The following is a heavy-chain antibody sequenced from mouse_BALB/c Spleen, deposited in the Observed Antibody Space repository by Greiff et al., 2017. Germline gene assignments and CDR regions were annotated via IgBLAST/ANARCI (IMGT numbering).Heavy chain of an antibody. V-gene: IGHV5-15*02. CDR1: GFTFSDYG. CDR3: ARASLLYAMDY. CDR2: ISNLAYSI. Sequence: EVQGVESGGGLVQPGGSRKLSCAASGFTFSDYGMAWVRQAPGKGPEWVAFISNLAYSIYYADTVTGRFTISRENAKNTLYLEMSSLRSEDTAMYYCARASLLYAMDYWGQGTSVTVSS. J-gene: IGHJ4*01. D-gene: IGHD1-2*01.